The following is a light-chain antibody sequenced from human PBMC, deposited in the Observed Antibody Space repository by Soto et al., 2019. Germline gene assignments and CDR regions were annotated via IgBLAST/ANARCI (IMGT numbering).Light chain of an antibody. Sequence: IVLTKSPATLSLSPGKRATLSCMVSQNFSNYLIWDQQMPGQAPRLLIYDVSNRATGIPARFSGSESGTDFTLTISSLEPEDFAVYYCQEYGSLPAWTFGQVTKVDIK. CDR3: QEYGSLPAWT. V-gene: IGKV3-11*01. CDR1: QNFSNY. J-gene: IGKJ1*01. CDR2: DVS.